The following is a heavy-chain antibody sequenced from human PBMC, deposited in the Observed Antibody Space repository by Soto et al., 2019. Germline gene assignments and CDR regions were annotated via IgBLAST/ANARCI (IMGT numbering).Heavy chain of an antibody. V-gene: IGHV3-66*01. CDR2: IYSGGST. J-gene: IGHJ3*02. CDR1: GFPVSSNY. CDR3: ARRSTGGAFDI. D-gene: IGHD3-16*01. Sequence: EVQLVESGGGLVQPGGSLRLSCAASGFPVSSNYMSWVRQAPGKGLEWVSVIYSGGSTYYADSVKGRFTISRDNSKNTLYLQMNSLRAEDTAVYYCARRSTGGAFDIWGQGTMVTVSS.